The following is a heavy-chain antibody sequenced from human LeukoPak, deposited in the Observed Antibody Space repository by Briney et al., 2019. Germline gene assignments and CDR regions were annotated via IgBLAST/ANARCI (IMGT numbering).Heavy chain of an antibody. J-gene: IGHJ4*02. V-gene: IGHV1-69*04. CDR3: ARAGATVVTPNYYYFDY. D-gene: IGHD4-17*01. CDR2: IIPILGIA. CDR1: GGTFSSYA. Sequence: SVKVSCKASGGTFSSYAISWVRQAPGQGLEWMGRIIPILGIANYAQKFQGRVTITADKSTSTAYMELSSLSSEDTAVYYCARAGATVVTPNYYYFDYWGQGTLVTVSS.